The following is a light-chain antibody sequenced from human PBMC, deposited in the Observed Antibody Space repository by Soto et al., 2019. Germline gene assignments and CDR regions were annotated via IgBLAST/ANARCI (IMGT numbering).Light chain of an antibody. CDR1: SSNIGSNT. J-gene: IGLJ1*01. CDR2: TNN. Sequence: QAVVTQPPSASGTPGQRVTISCSGSSSNIGSNTVNWYQQLPGTAPKLLIYTNNQRPSGVPDRFSGSKSGASASLAISWLQSEDEGDYYCAAWDDSLNGRVFGTGTKVTVL. V-gene: IGLV1-44*01. CDR3: AAWDDSLNGRV.